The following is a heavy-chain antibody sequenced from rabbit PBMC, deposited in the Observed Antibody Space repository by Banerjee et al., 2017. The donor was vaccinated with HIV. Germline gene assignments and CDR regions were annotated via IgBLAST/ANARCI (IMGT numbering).Heavy chain of an antibody. CDR3: ARDLVVVIGWNFNL. J-gene: IGHJ4*01. V-gene: IGHV1S45*01. D-gene: IGHD8-1*01. CDR1: GFSFSNNYV. Sequence: QEQLEESGGDLVKPGASLTLTCTAYGFSFSNNYVMCWVGQSPGKGREWIGCISAASSSGTYDASWSKGRFTISKTSSTTVTLQMTSLTAADTATYFCARDLVVVIGWNFNLWGQGTLVTVS. CDR2: ISAASSSGT.